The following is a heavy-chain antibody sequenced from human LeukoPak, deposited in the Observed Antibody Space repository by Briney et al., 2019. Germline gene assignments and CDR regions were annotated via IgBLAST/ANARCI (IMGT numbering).Heavy chain of an antibody. CDR1: GFTFSSYA. Sequence: GGSLRLSCAASGFTFSSYAMHWVRQAPGKGLEWVAVISYDGSNKYYADSVKGRFTISRDNSKNTLYLQMNSLRAEDTAVYYCAKDLGFYGELLSSFDYWGQGTLVTVSS. CDR2: ISYDGSNK. J-gene: IGHJ4*02. V-gene: IGHV3-30*04. CDR3: AKDLGFYGELLSSFDY. D-gene: IGHD3-10*01.